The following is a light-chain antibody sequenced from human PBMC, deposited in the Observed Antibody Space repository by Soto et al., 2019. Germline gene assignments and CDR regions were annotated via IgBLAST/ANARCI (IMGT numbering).Light chain of an antibody. Sequence: QSALTQPASVSGSPGQSITISCTGTSSDIGGYKYVSWYQQHPGKAPKLTIYEVSYRSSGVSDCFSGSKSDNTASLTISALRPKDEADYYCSSYTSSSTVVFGGGTKLTVL. V-gene: IGLV2-14*01. CDR3: SSYTSSSTVV. CDR1: SSDIGGYKY. CDR2: EVS. J-gene: IGLJ2*01.